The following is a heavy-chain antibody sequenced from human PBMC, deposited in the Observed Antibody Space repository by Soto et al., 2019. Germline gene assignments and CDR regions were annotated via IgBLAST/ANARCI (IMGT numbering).Heavy chain of an antibody. V-gene: IGHV1-3*01. D-gene: IGHD1-26*01. CDR3: ALDIVSVGPRANDAFDV. Sequence: QVQLVQSGAELKKPGASVNISCQASGFTFSDTLINWVRQGPGQRLEWMGWINPANGNTRYSEPFQGRVTISSLSSASTAYVALSYLTSEDTAVYYGALDIVSVGPRANDAFDVWGQGTMITVSS. CDR1: GFTFSDTL. CDR2: INPANGNT. J-gene: IGHJ3*01.